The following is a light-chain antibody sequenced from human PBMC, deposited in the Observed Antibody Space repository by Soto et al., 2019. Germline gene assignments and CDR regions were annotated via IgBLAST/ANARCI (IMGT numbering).Light chain of an antibody. CDR1: QSVSSN. J-gene: IGKJ4*01. V-gene: IGKV3-15*01. CDR2: DTS. Sequence: ERVMTQSPATLSVSPGERSSRACRSSQSVSSNLAWYQQKPGQAPRLLIYDTSTRATDIPARFSGSGSGTEFTLTISSLQSEDFAVYYCQHYNIWPHMLAFGGGTKVDIK. CDR3: QHYNIWPHMLA.